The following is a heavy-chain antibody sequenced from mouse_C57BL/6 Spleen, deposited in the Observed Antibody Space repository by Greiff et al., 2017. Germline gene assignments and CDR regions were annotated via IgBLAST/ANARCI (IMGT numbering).Heavy chain of an antibody. V-gene: IGHV1-82*01. CDR2: IYPGDGDT. CDR1: GYAFSSSW. CDR3: ASIYYDYDGVAY. D-gene: IGHD2-4*01. J-gene: IGHJ3*01. Sequence: QVQLQQSGPELVKPGASVKISCKASGYAFSSSWMNWVKQRPGKGLEWIGRIYPGDGDTNYNGKFKGKATLTADKSSSTASMQLSSLTSEDSAVYFCASIYYDYDGVAYWGQGTLVTVSA.